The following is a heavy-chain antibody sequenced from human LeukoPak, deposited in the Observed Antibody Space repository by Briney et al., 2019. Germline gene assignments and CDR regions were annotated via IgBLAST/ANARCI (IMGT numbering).Heavy chain of an antibody. CDR2: IKHDGSEK. CDR1: GFSFNSDW. J-gene: IGHJ4*02. Sequence: GGSLRLSCAASGFSFNSDWMDWVRQAPGKGLESVANIKHDGSEKNCLDSVKGRFTISRDNAQNSLYLQMNGLRVEDSAVYYCTRRLDDWGQGTLVTVSS. CDR3: TRRLDD. D-gene: IGHD3-16*01. V-gene: IGHV3-7*01.